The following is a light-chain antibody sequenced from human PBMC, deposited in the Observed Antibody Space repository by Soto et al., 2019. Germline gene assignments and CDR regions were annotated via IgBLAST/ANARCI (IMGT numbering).Light chain of an antibody. CDR2: WAS. CDR1: QSVFYSSNNKNY. CDR3: QQFFSTSWT. Sequence: DIVMTQSPDSLAVSLGERATINCKSSQSVFYSSNNKNYLAWYQQRPGQPPKLLLYWASTRESGVPDRFSGSGSGTEFTLTISSLQAEDVASYYCQQFFSTSWTFGQGTKVEIK. J-gene: IGKJ1*01. V-gene: IGKV4-1*01.